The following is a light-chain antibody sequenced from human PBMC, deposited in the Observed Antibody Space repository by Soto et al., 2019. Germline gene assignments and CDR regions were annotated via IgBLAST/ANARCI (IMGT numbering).Light chain of an antibody. J-gene: IGLJ2*01. CDR3: QSYDSSLSGAV. Sequence: QSVLTQPPSVSGAPGQRVTISCTGSSSNIGAGYDVHWYQQLPGTAPKLLIYDNSNRPSGVPDRFSGSKSGTSASLAITGLQAEDAADYYRQSYDSSLSGAVFGGGTKVTVL. CDR2: DNS. CDR1: SSNIGAGYD. V-gene: IGLV1-40*01.